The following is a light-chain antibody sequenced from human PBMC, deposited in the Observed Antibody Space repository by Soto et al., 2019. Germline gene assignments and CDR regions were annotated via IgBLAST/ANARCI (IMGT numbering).Light chain of an antibody. J-gene: IGKJ4*01. CDR1: QSVGSNF. V-gene: IGKV3D-20*01. CDR2: AAS. Sequence: EIVLTQSPATLSLSPGERATLSCGASQSVGSNFLDWYQQKPGLAPRLLIYAASTRATGLPDKFSGSGSGTDFPRTSSLLEAEDGAVYYYQQYGTSPLTFGGGTKVEIK. CDR3: QQYGTSPLT.